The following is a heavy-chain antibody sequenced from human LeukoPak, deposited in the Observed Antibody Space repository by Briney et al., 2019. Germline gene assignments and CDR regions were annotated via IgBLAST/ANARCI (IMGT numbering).Heavy chain of an antibody. Sequence: GGSLRLSCAASGLTFSSYAMSWVRQAPGKGLEWVSAISGSGGSTYYADSVKGRFTISRDNSKNTLYLQMNRLRAEDAAVYYCAKDPEQWLVQYYFDYWGQGTLVTVSS. D-gene: IGHD6-19*01. CDR2: ISGSGGST. V-gene: IGHV3-23*01. CDR1: GLTFSSYA. CDR3: AKDPEQWLVQYYFDY. J-gene: IGHJ4*02.